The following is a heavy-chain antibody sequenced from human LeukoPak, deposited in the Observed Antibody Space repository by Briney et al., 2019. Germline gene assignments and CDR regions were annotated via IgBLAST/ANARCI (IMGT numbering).Heavy chain of an antibody. V-gene: IGHV3-7*03. CDR2: IKQDGSQT. D-gene: IGHD3-22*01. J-gene: IGHJ4*02. CDR1: GFTFSTYW. CDR3: AREGIDLYYDSSAYYFDN. Sequence: GGSLRLSCEASGFTFSTYWMSWVRQAPGKGLEWVANIKQDGSQTYHADSVKGRFTISRDNAENSLYLQMNSLRAEDTALYYCAREGIDLYYDSSAYYFDNWGQGTLVTVSS.